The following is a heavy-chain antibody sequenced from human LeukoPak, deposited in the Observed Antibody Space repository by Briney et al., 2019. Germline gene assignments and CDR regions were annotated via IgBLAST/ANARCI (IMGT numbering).Heavy chain of an antibody. Sequence: ASVKVSCKASGYTFIGYYMHWVRQATGQGLEWMGWMNPNSGNTGYAQKFQGRVTMTRNTSTSTAYMELSSLRSEDTAVYYCARGRSGSYYAGDYWGQGTLVTVSS. CDR1: GYTFIGYY. D-gene: IGHD1-26*01. CDR2: MNPNSGNT. V-gene: IGHV1-8*02. CDR3: ARGRSGSYYAGDY. J-gene: IGHJ4*02.